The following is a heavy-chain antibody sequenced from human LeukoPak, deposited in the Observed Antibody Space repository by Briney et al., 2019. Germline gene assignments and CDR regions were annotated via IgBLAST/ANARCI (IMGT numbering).Heavy chain of an antibody. CDR1: GFTIDDYA. J-gene: IGHJ4*02. V-gene: IGHV3-9*01. D-gene: IGHD3-10*01. Sequence: PGRSLRLSCAASGFTIDDYAMHWVRQAPGKGLEWVSGISWNSGSIGYADSVKGRFTISRDNAKNSLYLQMNSLRAEDTALYYCAIWTGSLDYWGQGTLVTVSS. CDR3: AIWTGSLDY. CDR2: ISWNSGSI.